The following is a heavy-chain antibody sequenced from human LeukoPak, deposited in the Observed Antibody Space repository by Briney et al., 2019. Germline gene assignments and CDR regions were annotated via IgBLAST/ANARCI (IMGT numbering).Heavy chain of an antibody. V-gene: IGHV3-7*01. Sequence: GGSLRLSCAASGFTFSSYWMSWVRQAPGKGLVWVANVKQDGSERYYVGSVRGRFTISRDNAKNSLYLQMNSLRAEDTAVYYCAREGSYYLDSWGQGTLVAVSS. D-gene: IGHD3-10*01. J-gene: IGHJ4*02. CDR3: AREGSYYLDS. CDR1: GFTFSSYW. CDR2: VKQDGSER.